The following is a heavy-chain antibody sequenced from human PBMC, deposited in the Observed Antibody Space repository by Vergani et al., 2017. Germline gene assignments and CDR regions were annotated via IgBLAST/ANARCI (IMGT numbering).Heavy chain of an antibody. CDR1: GFTFNSNA. D-gene: IGHD6-19*01. J-gene: IGHJ3*02. CDR2: LSASDRRT. CDR3: AKVGRSEVAGTFGAFDI. V-gene: IGHV3-23*01. Sequence: EVQLLESGGGLVQPGGSLRISCGASGFTFNSNAMTWGRQAPGKGLEWVSTLSASDRRTHYADSVKGRFTISRDISKNTLFLHMNSLRPEDTAVYYCAKVGRSEVAGTFGAFDIWGQGTMVTVSS.